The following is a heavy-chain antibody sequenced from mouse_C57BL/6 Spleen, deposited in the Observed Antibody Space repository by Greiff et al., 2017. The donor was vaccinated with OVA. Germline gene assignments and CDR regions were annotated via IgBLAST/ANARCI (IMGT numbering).Heavy chain of an antibody. CDR3: TRRLGRTWFAY. CDR1: GYTFTDYE. D-gene: IGHD4-1*01. Sequence: LVESGAELVRPGASVTLSCKASGYTFTDYEMHWVKQTPVHGLEWIGAIDPETGGTAYNQKFKGKAILTADKSSSTAYMELRSLTSEDSAVYYCTRRLGRTWFAYWGQGTLVTVSA. V-gene: IGHV1-15*01. J-gene: IGHJ3*01. CDR2: IDPETGGT.